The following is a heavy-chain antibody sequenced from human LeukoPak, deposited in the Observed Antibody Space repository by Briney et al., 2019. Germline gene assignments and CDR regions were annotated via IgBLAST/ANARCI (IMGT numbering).Heavy chain of an antibody. V-gene: IGHV3-30*02. CDR1: GFTFSSYG. Sequence: GGSLRLSCAASGFTFSSYGMHWVRQAPGKGLEWVAFIRYDGSNKYYTDSVKGRFTISRDNSKNTLYLQMNSLRAEDTAVYYCAKEAYSSGWYWLDYWGQGTLVTVSS. J-gene: IGHJ4*02. D-gene: IGHD6-19*01. CDR2: IRYDGSNK. CDR3: AKEAYSSGWYWLDY.